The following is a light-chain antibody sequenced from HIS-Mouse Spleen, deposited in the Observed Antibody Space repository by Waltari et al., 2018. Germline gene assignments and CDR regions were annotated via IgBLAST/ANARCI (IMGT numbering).Light chain of an antibody. CDR2: EDS. J-gene: IGLJ2*01. CDR3: YSTDSSGNHRV. CDR1: ALPKNY. Sequence: SYELTQPPSVSVSPGQTARITCSGDALPKNYASWYQHKSGQAPVLVIYEDSKRPSGIPERFSGSSSGTMATLTISGAQVEDEADYYCYSTDSSGNHRVFGGGTKLTVL. V-gene: IGLV3-10*01.